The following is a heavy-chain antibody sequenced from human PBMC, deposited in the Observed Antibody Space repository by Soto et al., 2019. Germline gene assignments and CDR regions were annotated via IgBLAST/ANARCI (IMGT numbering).Heavy chain of an antibody. CDR2: ISGSGGST. J-gene: IGHJ1*01. Sequence: GGSLRLSCAASGFTFSSYAMSWVRQAPGKGLEWVSAISGSGGSTYYADSVKGRFTISRDNSKNTLYLQMNSLRAEDTAVYYCAKEKAIAAAGTLGYFQHWGQGTLVTVSS. CDR1: GFTFSSYA. D-gene: IGHD6-13*01. V-gene: IGHV3-23*01. CDR3: AKEKAIAAAGTLGYFQH.